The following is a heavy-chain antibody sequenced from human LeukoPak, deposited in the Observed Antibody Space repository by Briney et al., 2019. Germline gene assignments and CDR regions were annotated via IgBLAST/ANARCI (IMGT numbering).Heavy chain of an antibody. Sequence: PGGSLRLSCAASGFTVSSYSMNWVRQPPGKGLEWVSSISSDITYMYYAASVKGRFTISRDNAKNSLYLQMSSLRAEDTAVYYCARVLKTGLVSMALAGSLDHWGQGTLVTVSS. D-gene: IGHD6-19*01. CDR3: ARVLKTGLVSMALAGSLDH. CDR2: ISSDITYM. V-gene: IGHV3-21*01. CDR1: GFTVSSYS. J-gene: IGHJ4*02.